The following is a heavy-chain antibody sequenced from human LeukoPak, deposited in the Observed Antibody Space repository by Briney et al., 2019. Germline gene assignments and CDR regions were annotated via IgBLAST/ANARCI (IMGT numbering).Heavy chain of an antibody. CDR3: AREGAFDI. CDR2: IYYSGST. Sequence: SETLSITCTVSGGSVSSGSYNWSWFRQPPGKRLQWIGYIYYSGSTNYNPSLKSRVTISVDTSKNHCALKLSSVTAADTAVYYCAREGAFDIWGQGTMVSVSS. J-gene: IGHJ3*02. V-gene: IGHV4-61*03. CDR1: GGSVSSGSYN.